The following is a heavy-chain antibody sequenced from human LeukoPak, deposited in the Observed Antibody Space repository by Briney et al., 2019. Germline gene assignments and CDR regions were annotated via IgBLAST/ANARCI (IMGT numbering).Heavy chain of an antibody. CDR3: AKGRLWFGELLGFDP. D-gene: IGHD3-10*01. CDR1: GFTFSDYY. CDR2: ISYDGSNK. J-gene: IGHJ5*02. V-gene: IGHV3-30*18. Sequence: GGSLRLSCAASGFTFSDYYMSWIRQAPGKGLEWVAVISYDGSNKYYADSVKGRFTISRDNSKNTLYLQMNSLRAEDTAVYYCAKGRLWFGELLGFDPWGQGTLVTVSS.